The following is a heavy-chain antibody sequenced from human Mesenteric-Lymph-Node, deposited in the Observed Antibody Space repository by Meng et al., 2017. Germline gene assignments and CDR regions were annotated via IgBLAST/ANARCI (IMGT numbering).Heavy chain of an antibody. V-gene: IGHV3-23*01. CDR2: ISGSGGST. CDR3: ARGQGKSRFDP. J-gene: IGHJ5*02. Sequence: GESLKISCAASGFTFSNYAMTWVRQAPGKGLEWVSAISGSGGSTYYADSVKGRFTISRDNSKNTLYLQMNSLRAEDTAVYYCARGQGKSRFDPWGQGTLVTVSS. CDR1: GFTFSNYA.